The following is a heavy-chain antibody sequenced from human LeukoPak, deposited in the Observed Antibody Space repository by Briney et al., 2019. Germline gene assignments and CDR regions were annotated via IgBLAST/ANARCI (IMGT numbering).Heavy chain of an antibody. Sequence: PSETLSLTCTVSGGSISSGSYYWSWIRQPAGKGLEWIGRIYTSGSTNYNPSLKSRVTISVDTSKNQFSLKLSSVTAADTAVYYCARHVRGDAFDIWGQGTMVTVSS. CDR1: GGSISSGSYY. CDR3: ARHVRGDAFDI. D-gene: IGHD2/OR15-2a*01. V-gene: IGHV4-61*02. J-gene: IGHJ3*02. CDR2: IYTSGST.